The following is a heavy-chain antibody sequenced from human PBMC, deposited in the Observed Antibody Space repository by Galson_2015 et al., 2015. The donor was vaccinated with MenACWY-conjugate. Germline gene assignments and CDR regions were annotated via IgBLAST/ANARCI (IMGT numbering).Heavy chain of an antibody. CDR2: IYYSGST. CDR3: ARSPGGHSSGGQIDS. CDR1: GGSLTAYY. Sequence: ETLSLTCSVSGGSLTAYYWAWIRQPPGKGLEWIGCIYYSGSTKYSPSLNSRVTISVDTSNNRFSLKLSSVTAADTAVYYCARSPGGHSSGGQIDSWGQGSLVTVSS. V-gene: IGHV4-59*01. J-gene: IGHJ4*02. D-gene: IGHD5-18*01.